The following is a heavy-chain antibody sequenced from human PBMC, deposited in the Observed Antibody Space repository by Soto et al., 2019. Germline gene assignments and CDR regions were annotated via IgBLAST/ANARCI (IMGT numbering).Heavy chain of an antibody. Sequence: SETLSLTCAVYGGSFSGYYWSWIRQPPGKGLEWIGEINHSGSTNYNPSLKSRVTISVDTSKNQFSLKLSSVTAADTAVYYCAYGGVVVVAATHHYFDYWGQGTLVTVSS. CDR2: INHSGST. J-gene: IGHJ4*02. D-gene: IGHD2-15*01. V-gene: IGHV4-34*01. CDR3: AYGGVVVVAATHHYFDY. CDR1: GGSFSGYY.